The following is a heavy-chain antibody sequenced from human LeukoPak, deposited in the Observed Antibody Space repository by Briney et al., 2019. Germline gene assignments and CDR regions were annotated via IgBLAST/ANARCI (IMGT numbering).Heavy chain of an antibody. D-gene: IGHD4-23*01. CDR2: IKSKRDGETT. Sequence: TGGSLRLSCAGSGFNFQYAWMTWVRQAPGKRLEWVGRIKSKRDGETTDYAALVKSRFSISRDDSKNTVYLQMNSIRTEDTAVYYCTSLVGSPTYWGQGTLVAVSS. V-gene: IGHV3-15*01. J-gene: IGHJ4*02. CDR3: TSLVGSPTY. CDR1: GFNFQYAW.